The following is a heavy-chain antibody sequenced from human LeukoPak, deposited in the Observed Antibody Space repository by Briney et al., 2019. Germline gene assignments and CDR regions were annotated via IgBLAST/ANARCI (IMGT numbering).Heavy chain of an antibody. Sequence: SETLSLTCTVSGGSISSGDYYWSWIRQPPGKGLEWIGYIYYSGSTYYNPSLKSRVTISVDTSKNQFSLKLSSVTAADTAVYYCARAGSYDYVWGSYRYFDYRGQGTLVTVSS. CDR1: GGSISSGDYY. J-gene: IGHJ4*02. CDR2: IYYSGST. V-gene: IGHV4-30-4*01. CDR3: ARAGSYDYVWGSYRYFDY. D-gene: IGHD3-16*02.